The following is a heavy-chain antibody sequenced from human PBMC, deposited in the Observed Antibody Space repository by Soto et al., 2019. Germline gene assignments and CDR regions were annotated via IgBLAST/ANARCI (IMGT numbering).Heavy chain of an antibody. CDR1: GDTVTKYG. D-gene: IGHD6-19*01. Sequence: QVQLVQSGGEVKKPGASVKVSCKASGDTVTKYGISWVRQAPGQGLEWLGWISFYNGHTNYALKFQDRITFTTDTSTSTASMELRRLTSDDTAVYYCASATSIAVAGKETWGQGTLVTVSS. CDR2: ISFYNGHT. V-gene: IGHV1-18*01. J-gene: IGHJ4*02. CDR3: ASATSIAVAGKET.